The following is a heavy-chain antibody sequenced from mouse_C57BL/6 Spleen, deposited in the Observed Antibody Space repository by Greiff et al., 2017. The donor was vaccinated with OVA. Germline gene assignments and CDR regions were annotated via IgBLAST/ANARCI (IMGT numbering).Heavy chain of an antibody. CDR1: GYTFTEYT. V-gene: IGHV1-62-2*01. Sequence: QVQLQQSGAELVKPGASVKLSCKASGYTFTEYTIHWVKQRSGQGLEWIGWFYPGSGSIKYNEKFKDKATLTADKSSGTVYMELSRLTSEDSAVYFCARHEAPFYYGSSHWYFDVWGTGTTVTVSS. D-gene: IGHD1-1*01. CDR3: ARHEAPFYYGSSHWYFDV. J-gene: IGHJ1*03. CDR2: FYPGSGSI.